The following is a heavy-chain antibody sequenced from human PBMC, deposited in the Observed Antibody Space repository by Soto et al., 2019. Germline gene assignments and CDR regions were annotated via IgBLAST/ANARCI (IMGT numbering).Heavy chain of an antibody. CDR3: ARSQGSSTSLEIYYYYYYGMDV. D-gene: IGHD2-2*01. J-gene: IGHJ6*02. V-gene: IGHV1-69*01. CDR2: IIPISGTA. CDR1: GGTFSSYA. Sequence: QVQLVQSGAEVKKPGSSVKVSCEASGGTFSSYAISWVRQAPGQGLEWMGGIIPISGTANYAQKFQGRVTITADESTSTAYMELSSLRSEDTAVYYCARSQGSSTSLEIYYYYYYGMDVWGQGTTVTVSS.